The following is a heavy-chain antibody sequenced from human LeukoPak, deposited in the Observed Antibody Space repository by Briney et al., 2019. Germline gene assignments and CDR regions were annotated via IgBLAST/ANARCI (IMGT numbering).Heavy chain of an antibody. CDR2: ISSNGDST. CDR1: GFTFSSYA. D-gene: IGHD3-3*01. Sequence: PGGSLRLSCAASGFTFSSYAMHWVRQAPGKGLEYVSAISSNGDSTYYANSVKGRFTISRGNSKNTLYLQMGSLRAEDMAVYYCARDYGSGYPVYYFDYWGQGTLVTVSS. J-gene: IGHJ4*02. V-gene: IGHV3-64*01. CDR3: ARDYGSGYPVYYFDY.